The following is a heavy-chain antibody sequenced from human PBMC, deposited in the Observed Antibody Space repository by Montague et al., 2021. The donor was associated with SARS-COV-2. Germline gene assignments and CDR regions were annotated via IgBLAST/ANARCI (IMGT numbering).Heavy chain of an antibody. CDR2: IYHIGNT. Sequence: SETLSLTCAVALHCVVSALRCWTGVHPPAVQSLAWLVCIYHIGNTKYNPSLKSRVSISVDTSKNQFSLRLSSVTAADTAVYYCAREYRIELWQTNWYFGLWGRGTLVTVSS. V-gene: IGHV4-61*01. CDR3: AREYRIELWQTNWYFGL. CDR1: LHCVVSALRC. J-gene: IGHJ2*01. D-gene: IGHD5-18*01.